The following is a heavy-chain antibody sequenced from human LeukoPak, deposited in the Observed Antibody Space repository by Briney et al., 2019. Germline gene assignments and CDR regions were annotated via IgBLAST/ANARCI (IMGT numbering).Heavy chain of an antibody. Sequence: ASVKVSCKASGYTFTSYDINWVRQAPGQGLEWMGGFDPEDGETIYAQKFQGRVTMTEDTSTDTAYMELSSLRSEDTAVYYCATGSRVPAGGYWGQGTLVTVSS. D-gene: IGHD2-2*01. V-gene: IGHV1-24*01. CDR1: GYTFTSYD. CDR3: ATGSRVPAGGY. J-gene: IGHJ4*02. CDR2: FDPEDGET.